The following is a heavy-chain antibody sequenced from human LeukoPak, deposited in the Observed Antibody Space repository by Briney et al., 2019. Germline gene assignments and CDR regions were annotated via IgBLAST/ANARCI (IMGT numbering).Heavy chain of an antibody. D-gene: IGHD5-24*01. J-gene: IGHJ4*02. CDR2: ISGSGGST. CDR1: GFTFSSYS. V-gene: IGHV3-23*01. CDR3: AKVSRDGYNSFDY. Sequence: GGSLRLSCAASGFTFSSYSMNWVRQAPGKGLEWVSAISGSGGSTYYADSVKGRFTISRDNSKNTLYLQMNSLRAEDTAVYYCAKVSRDGYNSFDYWGQGTLVTVSS.